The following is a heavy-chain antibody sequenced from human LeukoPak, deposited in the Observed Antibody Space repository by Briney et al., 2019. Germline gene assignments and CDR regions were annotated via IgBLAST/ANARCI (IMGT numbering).Heavy chain of an antibody. CDR1: GFIFSNSY. CDR3: AKLKGQVTTWDS. V-gene: IGHV3-7*03. J-gene: IGHJ5*01. D-gene: IGHD2-21*02. CDR2: IWPDGSEK. Sequence: PGGSLRLSCAASGFIFSNSYMSWVRQAPGRGLEWLATIWPDGSEKRYVDSLRGRVTISRDNVERSLYLQMNSLRAEDTAVYYCAKLKGQVTTWDSWGLGIRVTVSS.